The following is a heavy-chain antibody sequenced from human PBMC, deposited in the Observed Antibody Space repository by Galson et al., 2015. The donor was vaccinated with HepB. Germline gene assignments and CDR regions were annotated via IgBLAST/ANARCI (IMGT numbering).Heavy chain of an antibody. Sequence: SLTCTVSGGSISSGDYYWSWIRQPPGKGLEWIGYVYYSGSTYYNPSLKSRVTISVDTSKNQFSLKLSSVTAADTAVYYCARAGGGGYCSGGSCYPFDYWGQGTLVTVSS. CDR2: VYYSGST. CDR3: ARAGGGGYCSGGSCYPFDY. CDR1: GGSISSGDYY. D-gene: IGHD2-15*01. J-gene: IGHJ4*02. V-gene: IGHV4-30-4*01.